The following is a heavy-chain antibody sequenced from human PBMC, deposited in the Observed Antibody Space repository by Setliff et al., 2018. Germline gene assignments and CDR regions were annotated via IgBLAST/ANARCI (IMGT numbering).Heavy chain of an antibody. V-gene: IGHV1-18*01. CDR1: GYTFTSYG. CDR3: ARIGGSTTVNLLGLFQTPPDAFDF. CDR2: ISAYNGNT. D-gene: IGHD4-17*01. J-gene: IGHJ3*01. Sequence: ASVKVSCKASGYTFTSYGISWVRQAPGQGLEWMGWISAYNGNTNYAQKLQGRVTMTTDTSTSTAYMELRSLRSDDTAVYYCARIGGSTTVNLLGLFQTPPDAFDFWGQGTTVTVSS.